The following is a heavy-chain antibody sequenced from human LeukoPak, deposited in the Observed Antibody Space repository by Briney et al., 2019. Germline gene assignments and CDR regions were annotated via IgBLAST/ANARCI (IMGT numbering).Heavy chain of an antibody. CDR1: GFTFNEYA. CDR2: IRSKGSGGTI. Sequence: PGGSLRLSCTASGFTFNEYAMSWVRQAPGKGLEWVGFIRSKGSGGTIEYAASVKGRFTLSREDSKSIVSLQMNSPQSEDTAVYYCVKGRTRADSWGQGTLVTVSS. CDR3: VKGRTRADS. J-gene: IGHJ4*02. D-gene: IGHD3-3*01. V-gene: IGHV3-49*04.